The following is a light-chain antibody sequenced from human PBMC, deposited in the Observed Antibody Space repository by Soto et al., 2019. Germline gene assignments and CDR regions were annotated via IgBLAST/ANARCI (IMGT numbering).Light chain of an antibody. CDR1: SSNIGSNT. Sequence: QSALTQPPSASGTPGQWVTISCSGSSSNIGSNTVNWYQQLPGTAPKLLIYSNNQRPSGVPDRFSGSKSGTSASLAISGLQSEDEADYYCAAWDDSLNGLYVFGTGTKVTVL. CDR3: AAWDDSLNGLYV. J-gene: IGLJ1*01. V-gene: IGLV1-44*01. CDR2: SNN.